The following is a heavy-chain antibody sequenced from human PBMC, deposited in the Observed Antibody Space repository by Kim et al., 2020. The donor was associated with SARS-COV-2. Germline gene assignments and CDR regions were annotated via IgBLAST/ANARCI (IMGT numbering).Heavy chain of an antibody. D-gene: IGHD2-15*01. J-gene: IGHJ1*01. V-gene: IGHV4-34*01. CDR1: GGSFSGYY. CDR3: ARGPQEYCSGGSCYIRRRYFQH. CDR2: INHSGST. Sequence: SETLSLTCAVYGGSFSGYYWSWIRQPPGKGLEWIGEINHSGSTNYNPSLKSRVTISVDTSKNQFSLKLSSVTAADTAVYYCARGPQEYCSGGSCYIRRRYFQHWGQGTLCTVSS.